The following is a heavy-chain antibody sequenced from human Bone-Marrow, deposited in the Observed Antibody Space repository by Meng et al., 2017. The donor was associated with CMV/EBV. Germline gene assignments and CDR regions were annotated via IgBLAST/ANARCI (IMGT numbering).Heavy chain of an antibody. CDR2: INHSGST. J-gene: IGHJ6*02. Sequence: SETLSLTCAGYGGSFSGYYWSWIRQPPGKGLEWIGEINHSGSTNYNPSLKSRVTISVDTSKNQFSLKLSSVTAADTAVYYCAKIFPSDYYKYSMDVWGQGTTVNVAS. V-gene: IGHV4-34*01. CDR1: GGSFSGYY. D-gene: IGHD3-3*01. CDR3: AKIFPSDYYKYSMDV.